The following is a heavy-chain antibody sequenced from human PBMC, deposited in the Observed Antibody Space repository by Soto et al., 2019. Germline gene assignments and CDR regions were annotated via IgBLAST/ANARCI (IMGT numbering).Heavy chain of an antibody. J-gene: IGHJ6*02. Sequence: QVQLVESGGGVVQPGRSLRLSCAASGFTFSSYAMHWVRQAPGKGLEWVAVISYDGSNKYYADSVKGRFTISRDNSKNXLXXQMNSLRAEDTAVYYCARDITAADTTLYYYYGMDVWGQGTTVTVSS. CDR1: GFTFSSYA. CDR2: ISYDGSNK. V-gene: IGHV3-30-3*01. D-gene: IGHD6-13*01. CDR3: ARDITAADTTLYYYYGMDV.